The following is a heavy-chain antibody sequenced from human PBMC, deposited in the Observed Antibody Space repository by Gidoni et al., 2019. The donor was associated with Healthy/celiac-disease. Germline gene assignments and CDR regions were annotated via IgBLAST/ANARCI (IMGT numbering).Heavy chain of an antibody. CDR2: INPNSGGT. D-gene: IGHD6-13*01. CDR3: ARAGAAAAGYYYYGMDV. CDR1: GYTFTGYY. Sequence: QVQLVQSGAEVKKPGASVKVSCKASGYTFTGYYMHWVRQAPGQGLEWMGWINPNSGGTNYAQKFQGWVTMTRDTSISTAYMELSRLRSDDTAVYYCARAGAAAAGYYYYGMDVWGQGTTVTVSS. J-gene: IGHJ6*02. V-gene: IGHV1-2*04.